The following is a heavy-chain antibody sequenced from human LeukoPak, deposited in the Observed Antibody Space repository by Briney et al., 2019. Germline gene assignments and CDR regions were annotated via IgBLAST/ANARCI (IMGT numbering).Heavy chain of an antibody. V-gene: IGHV1-2*02. D-gene: IGHD3-10*01. CDR1: GYTFTGNY. J-gene: IGHJ2*01. CDR2: MSPNSGGT. CDR3: ARDFGFGESYFDL. Sequence: ASVKVSCKASGYTFTGNYIHWVRQTPGQGLEWMGWMSPNSGGTRYSQKFQGRVTMTRDTSISTAYMELNSLKSDDTAVYYCARDFGFGESYFDLWGRGTLVTVSS.